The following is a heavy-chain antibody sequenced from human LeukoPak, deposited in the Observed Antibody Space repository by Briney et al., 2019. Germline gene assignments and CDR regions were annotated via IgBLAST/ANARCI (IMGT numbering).Heavy chain of an antibody. J-gene: IGHJ4*02. Sequence: SGTLSLTCIVSGGSINSYYWSWIRQPAGKGLEWTGRIYSSGSTNYNPSLKSRVSMSVDTSKNQFSLRLTSVTAADTAVYYCARGGKATVVTMWGQGILVTVSS. CDR2: IYSSGST. CDR3: ARGGKATVVTM. V-gene: IGHV4-4*07. CDR1: GGSINSYY. D-gene: IGHD4-23*01.